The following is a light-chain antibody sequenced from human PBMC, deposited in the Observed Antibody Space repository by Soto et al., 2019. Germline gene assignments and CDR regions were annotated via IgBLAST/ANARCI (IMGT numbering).Light chain of an antibody. Sequence: DIQMTQSPSSLSASVGDRVTITCRASQSIVTYLNWYLQKPGKATKLLIYAASNLQSGVPSRFSGSGSGTDFTLTIRSLQPEDFADYFCQQSYSTHPWTFGQGTKVDIK. J-gene: IGKJ1*01. CDR3: QQSYSTHPWT. CDR2: AAS. V-gene: IGKV1-39*01. CDR1: QSIVTY.